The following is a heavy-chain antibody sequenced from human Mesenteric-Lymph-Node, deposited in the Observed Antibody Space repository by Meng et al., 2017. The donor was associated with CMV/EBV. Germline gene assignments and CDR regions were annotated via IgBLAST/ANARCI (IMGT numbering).Heavy chain of an antibody. CDR1: GFTVSTNY. CDR2: IYSGGTT. CDR3: ARSFGREYYYGMDV. V-gene: IGHV3-53*05. Sequence: GESLKISCAASGFTVSTNYTTWVRQAPGKGLEWVSMIYSGGTTHYADSVKGRFTISRDNSKNTLYLQMNSLRAEDTAVYYCARSFGREYYYGMDVWGQGTTVTSP. J-gene: IGHJ6*02. D-gene: IGHD3-10*01.